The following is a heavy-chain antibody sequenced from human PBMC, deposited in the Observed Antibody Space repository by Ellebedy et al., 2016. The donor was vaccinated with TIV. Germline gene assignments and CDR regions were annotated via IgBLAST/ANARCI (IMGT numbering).Heavy chain of an antibody. V-gene: IGHV3-33*01. CDR3: ARDSRAAASRDY. Sequence: GESLKISCAASGFTFSNHGMHWVRQAPGKGLEWVAGVGNDGSMEYYADSVKGRITISRDNSKNTLYVQLTSLRAEDTAVYFCARDSRAAASRDYWGRGTPVIVPS. CDR1: GFTFSNHG. J-gene: IGHJ4*02. CDR2: VGNDGSME. D-gene: IGHD6-25*01.